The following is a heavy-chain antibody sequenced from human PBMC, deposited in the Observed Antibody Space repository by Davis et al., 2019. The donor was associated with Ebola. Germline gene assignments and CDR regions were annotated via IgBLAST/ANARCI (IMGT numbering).Heavy chain of an antibody. Sequence: ASVKVSCKASGYTFTSYYMHWVRQAPGQGLEWMGIINPSGGSTSYAQKFQGRVTMTRDTSISTAYMELSRLRSDDTAVYYCARVGEWFGELLYRADWFDPWGQGTLVTVSS. V-gene: IGHV1-46*01. CDR2: INPSGGST. D-gene: IGHD3-10*01. CDR1: GYTFTSYY. J-gene: IGHJ5*02. CDR3: ARVGEWFGELLYRADWFDP.